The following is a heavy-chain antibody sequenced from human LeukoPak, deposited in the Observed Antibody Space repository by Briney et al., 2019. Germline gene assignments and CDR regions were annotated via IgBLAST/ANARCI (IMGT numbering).Heavy chain of an antibody. CDR1: GFTFSSLG. V-gene: IGHV3-30*03. Sequence: PGRSLRLSCAASGFTFSSLGMHWVRQAPGKGLEWVAIVSTDGNDKYYVDSVKGRFTISKDNSKNTLYLQMNSLRADDTAVYYCARGSVCPRCHFDYWGQGTLVTVSS. J-gene: IGHJ4*02. CDR3: ARGSVCPRCHFDY. CDR2: VSTDGNDK. D-gene: IGHD6-19*01.